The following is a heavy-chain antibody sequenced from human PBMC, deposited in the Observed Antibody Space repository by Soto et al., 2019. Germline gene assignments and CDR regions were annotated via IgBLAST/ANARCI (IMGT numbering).Heavy chain of an antibody. D-gene: IGHD2-2*01. V-gene: IGHV4-39*01. Sequence: SETLSLSCTVSGGSISSSSYYWGWIRQPPGKGLEWIGSIYYSGSTYYNPSLKSRVTISVDTSKNQFSLKLSSVTAADTAVYYCARVGAVVVVPAGNWFDPWGQGTLVTVSS. CDR2: IYYSGST. CDR3: ARVGAVVVVPAGNWFDP. CDR1: GGSISSSSYY. J-gene: IGHJ5*02.